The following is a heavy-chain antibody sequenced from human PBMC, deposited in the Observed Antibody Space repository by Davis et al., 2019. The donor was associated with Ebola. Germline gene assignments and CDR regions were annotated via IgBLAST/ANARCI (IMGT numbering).Heavy chain of an antibody. CDR2: ISSSSSYI. D-gene: IGHD5-12*01. V-gene: IGHV3-21*01. CDR3: ARGLPIDY. J-gene: IGHJ4*02. CDR1: GFTFSSHA. Sequence: GGSLRLSCAASGFTFSSHAMSWVRQAPGKGLEWVSSISSSSSYIYYADSVKGRFTISRDNAKNSLYLQMNSLRAEDTAVYYCARGLPIDYWGQGTLVTVSS.